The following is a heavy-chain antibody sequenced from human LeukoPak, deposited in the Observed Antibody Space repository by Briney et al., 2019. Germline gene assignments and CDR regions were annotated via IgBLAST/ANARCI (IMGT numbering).Heavy chain of an antibody. CDR2: INPNSGGT. D-gene: IGHD3-3*01. Sequence: ASVKVSCKASGYTFTSYVISWVRQAPGQGLEWMGWINPNSGGTNYAQKFQGRVTMTRDTSISTAYMELSRLRSDDTAVYYCARGPDYDFWSPYNWFDPWGQGTLVTVSS. CDR3: ARGPDYDFWSPYNWFDP. V-gene: IGHV1-2*02. CDR1: GYTFTSYV. J-gene: IGHJ5*02.